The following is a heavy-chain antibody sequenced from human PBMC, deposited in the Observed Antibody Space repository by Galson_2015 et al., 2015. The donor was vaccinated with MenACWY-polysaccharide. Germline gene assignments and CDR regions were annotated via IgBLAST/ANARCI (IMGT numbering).Heavy chain of an antibody. V-gene: IGHV4-31*11. J-gene: IGHJ5*02. CDR1: GASIRRGRHY. CDR3: AGIPATETSYGWFDP. Sequence: LSLTCAVSGASIRRGRHYWSWFRQSPGRTLEWIAYIYYNGRSNYNPSLRSRVSISMDMSKNQFSLNLGSVTAADTAVYFCAGIPATETSYGWFDPWGQGTLVTVSS. CDR2: IYYNGRS. D-gene: IGHD4-17*01.